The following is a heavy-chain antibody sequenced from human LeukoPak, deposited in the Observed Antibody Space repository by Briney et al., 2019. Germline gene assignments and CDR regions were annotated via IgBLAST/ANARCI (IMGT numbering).Heavy chain of an antibody. CDR2: IYTNGGA. CDR1: GGSVSGGIYN. Sequence: SETLCLTCTVSGGSVSGGIYNWNWFRQPPGKGLEWIGRIYTNGGASYTPSPKSRAPFSIDASKNRFSLNRSSGTAAATPGVDCAREPPGYWGRGILVTVSS. CDR3: AREPPGY. V-gene: IGHV4-61*02. J-gene: IGHJ4*02.